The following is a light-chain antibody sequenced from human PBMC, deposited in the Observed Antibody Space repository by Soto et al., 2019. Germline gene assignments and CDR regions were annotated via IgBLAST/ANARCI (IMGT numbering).Light chain of an antibody. Sequence: EIVLTQSPGTLSLSPGERATLSCRSSQSVSSSYLAWYQQKPGQAPRLLIYDASSRATGIPDRFSGSGSGTDFTPTISSLAPEDVAVYCCQHYSIPPTFGQGTKVEIK. CDR1: QSVSSSY. CDR3: QHYSIPPT. V-gene: IGKV3-20*01. CDR2: DAS. J-gene: IGKJ1*01.